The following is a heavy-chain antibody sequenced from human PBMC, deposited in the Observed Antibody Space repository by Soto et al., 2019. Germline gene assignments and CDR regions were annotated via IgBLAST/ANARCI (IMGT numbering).Heavy chain of an antibody. Sequence: GGSLRLSCAASGFTFRSYAMSWVRQAPGKGLEWVSAIGGSSGSTDYADSVKGRFTISRDNSKNTLFLQMNSLRAEDTAVYYCAKDRSSTRCYAFDYLGQGNLVTVS. CDR3: AKDRSSTRCYAFDY. CDR2: IGGSSGST. V-gene: IGHV3-23*01. D-gene: IGHD2-2*01. CDR1: GFTFRSYA. J-gene: IGHJ4*02.